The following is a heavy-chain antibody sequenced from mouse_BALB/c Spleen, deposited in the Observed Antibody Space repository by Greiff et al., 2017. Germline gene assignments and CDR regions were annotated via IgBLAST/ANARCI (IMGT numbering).Heavy chain of an antibody. CDR1: GYTFTSYW. D-gene: IGHD2-2*01. CDR2: INPSTGYT. V-gene: IGHV1-7*01. CDR3: ARSLYGYDAGFAY. Sequence: QVQLQQPGAELAKPGASVKMSCKASGYTFTSYWMHWVKQRPGQGLEWIGYINPSTGYTEYNQKFKDKATLTADKSSSTAYMQLSSLTSEDSAVYYCARSLYGYDAGFAYWGQGTLVTVSA. J-gene: IGHJ3*01.